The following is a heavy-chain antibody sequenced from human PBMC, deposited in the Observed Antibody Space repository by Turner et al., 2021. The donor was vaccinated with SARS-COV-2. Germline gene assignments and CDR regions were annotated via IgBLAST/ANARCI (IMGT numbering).Heavy chain of an antibody. CDR2: ISYDGSNK. Sequence: QVQLVASGGGVVQPGRSLRLSCAASGFTFSSYGMHWVRQAPGKGLEWVAVISYDGSNKYYADSVKGRFTISRDNSKNTLYLQMNSLRAEDTAVYYCAKVVSPYCSGGTCYSSPADYWGQGTLVTVSS. D-gene: IGHD2-15*01. J-gene: IGHJ4*02. V-gene: IGHV3-30*18. CDR3: AKVVSPYCSGGTCYSSPADY. CDR1: GFTFSSYG.